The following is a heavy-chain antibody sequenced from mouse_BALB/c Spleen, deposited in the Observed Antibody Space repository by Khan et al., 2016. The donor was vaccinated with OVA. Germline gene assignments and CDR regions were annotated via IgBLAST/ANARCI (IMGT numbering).Heavy chain of an antibody. J-gene: IGHJ4*01. Sequence: QVQLKESGPGLVAPSQSLSITCTVSGFSLTDYAVSWIRQPPGKGLEWLGVIWAGGSKNYNSVLKSRLSISKDNSTSQVFLKVNSQQTDDAAMYYCAKDRPYYGRDYWGQGNSVTGSA. CDR3: AKDRPYYGRDY. CDR2: IWAGGSK. CDR1: GFSLTDYA. V-gene: IGHV2-6-5*01.